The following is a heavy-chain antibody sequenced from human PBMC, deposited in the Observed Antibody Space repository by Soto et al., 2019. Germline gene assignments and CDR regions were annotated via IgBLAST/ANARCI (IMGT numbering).Heavy chain of an antibody. CDR2: LSGSGGST. CDR1: GFTFSRSG. V-gene: IGHV3-23*04. CDR3: AKSRPSSWDDGLFADY. D-gene: IGHD6-6*01. J-gene: IGHJ4*02. Sequence: EVQLVESGGGFLQPGGSLRLSCAASGFTFSRSGMSWVGQAPGKGLEWVSGLSGSGGSTFYADSVKGRFIISRDNSKNTLFLQMNSRRAEDTAVYYCAKSRPSSWDDGLFADYWGQGTLGTVSS.